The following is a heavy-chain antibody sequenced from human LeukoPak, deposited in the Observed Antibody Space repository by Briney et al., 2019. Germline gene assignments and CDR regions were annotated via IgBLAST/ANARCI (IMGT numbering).Heavy chain of an antibody. CDR2: ISSSSSTI. D-gene: IGHD6-13*01. V-gene: IGHV3-48*04. J-gene: IGHJ4*02. CDR1: GFTFSNYA. CDR3: ARVESSSWSLLDY. Sequence: GGSLRLSCAASGFTFSNYAMNWVRQAPGKGLEWVSYISSSSSTIYYADSVKGRFTISRDNAKNSLYLQMNSLRAEDTAVYYCARVESSSWSLLDYWGQGTLVTVSS.